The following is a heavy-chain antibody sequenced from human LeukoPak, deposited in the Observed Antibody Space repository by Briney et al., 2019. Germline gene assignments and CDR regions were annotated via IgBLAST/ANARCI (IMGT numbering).Heavy chain of an antibody. CDR2: ISAYNGNT. D-gene: IGHD2-2*02. J-gene: IGHJ5*02. CDR3: ARKYCSSTSCYSAWFDP. Sequence: GASVKVSCKASGYTFTSYGISWVQQAPGQGLEWMGWISAYNGNTNYAQKLQGRVTMTTDTSTSTAYMELRSLRSDDTAVYYCARKYCSSTSCYSAWFDPWRQGTLVTVSS. CDR1: GYTFTSYG. V-gene: IGHV1-18*01.